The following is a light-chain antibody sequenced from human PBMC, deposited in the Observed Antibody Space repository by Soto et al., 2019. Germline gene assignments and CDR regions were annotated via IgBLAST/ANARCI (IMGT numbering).Light chain of an antibody. J-gene: IGKJ5*01. CDR1: QSISSW. Sequence: IQMTKSPSTLSASVGDRVTITCRASQSISSWLAWYQQKPGKAPKLLIYAASTLQSGVPSRFGGSGSGTDFTLTISCLQSEDFATYYCQQYYSYPTFGQGTRLEIK. CDR3: QQYYSYPT. V-gene: IGKV1-5*01. CDR2: AAS.